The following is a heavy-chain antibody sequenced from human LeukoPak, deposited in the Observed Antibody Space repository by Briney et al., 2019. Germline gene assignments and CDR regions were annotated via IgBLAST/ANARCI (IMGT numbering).Heavy chain of an antibody. Sequence: SETLSLTCTVSGGSISSGDYYWSWIRQPPGKGLEWIGYIYYSGSTYYNPSLKSRVTISVDTSKNQFPLKLSSVTAADTAVYYCARFNPYYSNTDYWGQGTLVTVSS. CDR2: IYYSGST. D-gene: IGHD4-11*01. CDR1: GGSISSGDYY. CDR3: ARFNPYYSNTDY. J-gene: IGHJ4*02. V-gene: IGHV4-30-4*08.